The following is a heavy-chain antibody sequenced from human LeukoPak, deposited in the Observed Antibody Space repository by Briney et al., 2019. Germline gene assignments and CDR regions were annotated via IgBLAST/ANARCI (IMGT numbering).Heavy chain of an antibody. J-gene: IGHJ4*02. CDR3: ARDRSGSYYWFDY. V-gene: IGHV1-69*04. CDR1: GGTFSSYA. CDR2: IIPILGIA. D-gene: IGHD1-26*01. Sequence: ASVKVSCKASGGTFSSYAISWVRQAPGQGLEWMGRIIPILGIANYAQKFQGRVTITADKSTSTAYMELSSLRSEDTAVYYCARDRSGSYYWFDYWGQGTLVTVSS.